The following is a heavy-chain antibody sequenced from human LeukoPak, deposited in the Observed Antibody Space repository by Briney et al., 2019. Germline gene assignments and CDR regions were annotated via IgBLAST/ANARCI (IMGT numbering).Heavy chain of an antibody. CDR2: TYYSGST. CDR3: ARYKYYDFWSGYSNFDY. J-gene: IGHJ4*02. CDR1: GGSISSYY. Sequence: TSETLSLTCTVSGGSISSYYWSWIRQPPGKGLEWIGYTYYSGSTNYNPSLKSRVTISVDTSKNQFSLKLSSVTAADTAVYYCARYKYYDFWSGYSNFDYWGQGTLVTVSS. D-gene: IGHD3-3*01. V-gene: IGHV4-59*01.